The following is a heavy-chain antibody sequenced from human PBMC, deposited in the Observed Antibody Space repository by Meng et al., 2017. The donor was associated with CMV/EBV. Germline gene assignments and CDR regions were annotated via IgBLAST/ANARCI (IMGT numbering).Heavy chain of an antibody. V-gene: IGHV3-7*01. Sequence: GGSLRLSCAASGFTISSYWMSWVRQAPGKGLEWVANIKQDGSEKYYVDSVKGRITISRDNAKNSLYLQKNSLRAEDTAVYYCARDGLDGVATIAGDYFDYWGQGTLVTVSS. D-gene: IGHD5-12*01. CDR1: GFTISSYW. CDR3: ARDGLDGVATIAGDYFDY. J-gene: IGHJ4*02. CDR2: IKQDGSEK.